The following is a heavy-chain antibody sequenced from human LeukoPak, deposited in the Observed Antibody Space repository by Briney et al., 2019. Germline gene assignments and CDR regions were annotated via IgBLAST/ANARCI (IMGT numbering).Heavy chain of an antibody. J-gene: IGHJ4*02. V-gene: IGHV3-74*01. D-gene: IGHD2-15*01. CDR1: GFTFSDYW. CDR2: IYTDGSTA. CDR3: ARSLLAHSDY. Sequence: GGSLRLSCAASGFTFSDYWMHWVRQAPGKGLVWVSHIYTDGSTASYADTVRGRFTISRDSAKNTLYLQMNSLRAEDTAVYHCARSLLAHSDYWGQGTLVTVSS.